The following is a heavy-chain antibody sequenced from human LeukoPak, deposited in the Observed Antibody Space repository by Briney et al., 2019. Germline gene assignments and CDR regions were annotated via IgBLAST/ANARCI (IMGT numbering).Heavy chain of an antibody. Sequence: GASVKVSCKASGGTFSSYAISWVRQALGQGLEWMGRIIPILGIANYAQKFQGRVTITADKSTSTAYMELSSLRSEDTAVYYCASPAAGPSRYYGMDVWGQGTTVTVSS. CDR1: GGTFSSYA. CDR2: IIPILGIA. V-gene: IGHV1-69*04. D-gene: IGHD2-2*01. J-gene: IGHJ6*02. CDR3: ASPAAGPSRYYGMDV.